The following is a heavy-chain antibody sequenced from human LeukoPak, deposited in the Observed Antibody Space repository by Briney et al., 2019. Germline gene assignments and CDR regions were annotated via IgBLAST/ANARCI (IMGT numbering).Heavy chain of an antibody. CDR1: GFTFSSYS. CDR3: ARDEWELLAMSHYGMDV. Sequence: PGGSLRLSCAASGFTFSSYSMNWVRQAPGKGLEWVSSISSSSSYIYYADSVKGRFTISRDNAKNSLYLQMNSLRAEDTAVYYCARDEWELLAMSHYGMDVWGQGTTVTVSS. CDR2: ISSSSSYI. V-gene: IGHV3-21*01. J-gene: IGHJ6*02. D-gene: IGHD1-26*01.